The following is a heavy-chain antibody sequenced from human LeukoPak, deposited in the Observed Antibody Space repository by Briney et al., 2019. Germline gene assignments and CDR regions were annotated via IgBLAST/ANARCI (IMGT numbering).Heavy chain of an antibody. V-gene: IGHV4-59*01. D-gene: IGHD2-15*01. CDR3: ERDRVKYCSSGSCYLDAFDI. CDR2: IYYSGST. J-gene: IGHJ3*02. CDR1: GGSISSYY. Sequence: KPSETLSLTGTVSGGSISSYYWSWIRQPPGKGLEWIGYIYYSGSTNYNPSIKSRVTISVDTSKNQFSLKLSSVTAADTAVYYCERDRVKYCSSGSCYLDAFDIWGQGTMVTVPS.